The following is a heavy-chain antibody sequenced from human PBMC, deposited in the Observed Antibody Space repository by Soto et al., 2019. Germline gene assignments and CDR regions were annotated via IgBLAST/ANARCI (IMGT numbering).Heavy chain of an antibody. CDR3: ARGLLGAGGVTFLSFDL. CDR1: GFSVSDNY. J-gene: IGHJ4*02. Sequence: TGGSLRLSCAASGFSVSDNYMSWVRQAPGKGLEWVAVIYRGDMTYYADSVKGRFTISRHNSKNTGYLQMNSLRPDDTAVYYCARGLLGAGGVTFLSFDLWGQGTLVTVSS. D-gene: IGHD3-16*01. CDR2: IYRGDMT. V-gene: IGHV3-53*04.